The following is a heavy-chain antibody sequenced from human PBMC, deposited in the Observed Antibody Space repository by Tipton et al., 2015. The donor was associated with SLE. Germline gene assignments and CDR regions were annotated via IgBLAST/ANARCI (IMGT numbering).Heavy chain of an antibody. V-gene: IGHV4-59*01. Sequence: TLSLTCTVSGGSISPYYWSWLRQPPGKGLEWIGYIYSSGTTNYNPSLKSRVTISIGTSKNQFSLKLSSVTAADTAIYYCARANSGYWGQGTLVTVSS. CDR2: IYSSGTT. D-gene: IGHD1-26*01. CDR3: ARANSGY. J-gene: IGHJ4*02. CDR1: GGSISPYY.